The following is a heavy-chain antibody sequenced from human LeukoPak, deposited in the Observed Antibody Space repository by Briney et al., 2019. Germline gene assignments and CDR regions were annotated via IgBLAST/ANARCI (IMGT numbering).Heavy chain of an antibody. CDR3: AKAQGGYSYFDY. CDR2: ISGSGGST. D-gene: IGHD3-22*01. Sequence: GGSLRLSCAASGFTVSDNYISWVRQAPGKGLEWVSGISGSGGSTFNADSVKGRFTISRDNSKNTLYLQMNSLRAEDTAVYYCAKAQGGYSYFDYWGQGTLVNVSS. J-gene: IGHJ4*02. V-gene: IGHV3-23*01. CDR1: GFTVSDNY.